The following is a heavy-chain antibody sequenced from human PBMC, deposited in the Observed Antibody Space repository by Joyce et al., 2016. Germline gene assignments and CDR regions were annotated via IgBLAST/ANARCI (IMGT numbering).Heavy chain of an antibody. CDR2: ISYDGIYK. CDR1: GLTLSNDG. Sequence: QVQLVESGGGVVQPGRSLRLSCAASGLTLSNDGVHWVRQGPGKGLEWVAVISYDGIYKYYADSVKGRFTISRDNSKNTVFLEMNSLRTEDTAVYYCAKILTATYSSGWFLDYWGQGTLVTVSS. J-gene: IGHJ4*02. D-gene: IGHD6-25*01. V-gene: IGHV3-30*18. CDR3: AKILTATYSSGWFLDY.